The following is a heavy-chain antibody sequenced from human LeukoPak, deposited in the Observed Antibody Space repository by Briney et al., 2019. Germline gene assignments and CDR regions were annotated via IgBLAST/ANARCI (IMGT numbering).Heavy chain of an antibody. CDR2: IGVAGDT. CDR1: GITLRLYD. V-gene: IGHV3-13*01. J-gene: IGHJ4*01. D-gene: IGHD1-7*01. CDR3: TRGLTRGTGTEANYFDP. Sequence: GGSLRLSCAASGITLRLYDMDSVRRVTGRGLEWVPSIGVAGDTQYAGSVRGRFPISRESDKHSMFLQLNSLTVGHIAMYFCTRGLTRGTGTEANYFDPWGQGSLVT.